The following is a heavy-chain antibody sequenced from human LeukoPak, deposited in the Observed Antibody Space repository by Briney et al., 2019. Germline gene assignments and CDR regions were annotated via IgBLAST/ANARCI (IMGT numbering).Heavy chain of an antibody. D-gene: IGHD6-13*01. V-gene: IGHV4-4*07. CDR1: GGSISSYY. Sequence: SETLSLTCSVSGGSISSYYWSWIRQPAGKGLEWIERIYTSGSTNYNPSLKSRVIMSVDTSKNQFSLKLSSVTAADTAVYYCARDRYSSSWANNWFDPWGQGTLVTVSS. CDR2: IYTSGST. CDR3: ARDRYSSSWANNWFDP. J-gene: IGHJ5*02.